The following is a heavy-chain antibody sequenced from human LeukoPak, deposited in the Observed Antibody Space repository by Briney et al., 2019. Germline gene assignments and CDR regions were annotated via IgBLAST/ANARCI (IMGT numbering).Heavy chain of an antibody. D-gene: IGHD2-2*03. J-gene: IGHJ6*02. CDR2: IWYDGSNK. CDR1: GFTFSSYA. CDR3: AREDLGYCSSTSCRNYYYGMDV. V-gene: IGHV3-33*08. Sequence: GGSLRLSCAASGFTFSSYAMHWVRQAPGKGLEWVAVIWYDGSNKYYADSVKGRFTISRDNSKNTLYLQMNSLRAEDTAVYYCAREDLGYCSSTSCRNYYYGMDVWGQGTTVTVSS.